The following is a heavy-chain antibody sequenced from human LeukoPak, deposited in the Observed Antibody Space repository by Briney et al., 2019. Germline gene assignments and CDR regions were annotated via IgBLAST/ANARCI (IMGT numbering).Heavy chain of an antibody. D-gene: IGHD3-10*01. CDR3: AKGDRDRSVDY. J-gene: IGHJ4*02. V-gene: IGHV3-23*01. CDR2: ISGIGGST. Sequence: PGGSLRLSCAASGFTFSSYAMSWVRQAPGKGLQWVSAISGIGGSTYYANSVKGRFTNSRDKSKNTLYLQMNSLRVEDTAGYYCAKGDRDRSVDYWGQGTLVTVSS. CDR1: GFTFSSYA.